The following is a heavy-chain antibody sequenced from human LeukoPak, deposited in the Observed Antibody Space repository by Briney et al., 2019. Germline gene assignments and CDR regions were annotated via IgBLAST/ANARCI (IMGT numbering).Heavy chain of an antibody. CDR2: ISPTGST. J-gene: IGHJ3*02. Sequence: SETLSLTCTVSGGSISSYYWSWIRQPPGKGPEYIGYISPTGSTNYNPSLKSRVTISADTSKNQFSRKLSSVTAADTAVYFCARLWQPNAFDIWGQGTMVTVSS. D-gene: IGHD2-21*01. CDR1: GGSISSYY. CDR3: ARLWQPNAFDI. V-gene: IGHV4-59*08.